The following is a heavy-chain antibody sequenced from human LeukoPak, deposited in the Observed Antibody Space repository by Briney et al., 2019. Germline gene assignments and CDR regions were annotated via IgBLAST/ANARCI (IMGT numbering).Heavy chain of an antibody. Sequence: SETLSLTCTVSGGSISSYYWSWIRQPAGKGLEWIGRIYTSGSTNYNPSLKSRVTMSVDTSRNQFSLKLSSVTAADTAVYYCARGVHYYDSSGPTKFDYWGQGTLVTVSS. V-gene: IGHV4-4*07. CDR1: GGSISSYY. J-gene: IGHJ4*02. CDR3: ARGVHYYDSSGPTKFDY. CDR2: IYTSGST. D-gene: IGHD3-22*01.